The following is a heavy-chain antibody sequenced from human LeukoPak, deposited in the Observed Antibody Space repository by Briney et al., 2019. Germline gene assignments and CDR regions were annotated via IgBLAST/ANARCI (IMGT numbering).Heavy chain of an antibody. CDR2: INPNSGGT. J-gene: IGHJ4*02. V-gene: IGHV1-2*02. Sequence: ASVKVSCKASVCSFTAYYMLWVRQAPGQGLEWMGWINPNSGGTNFAQKFQGRVAMTRDTSISTAYLELGSLRTDDTAVYFCARARWQLVPYFDSWGQGTLVTVSS. CDR3: ARARWQLVPYFDS. D-gene: IGHD6-6*01. CDR1: VCSFTAYY.